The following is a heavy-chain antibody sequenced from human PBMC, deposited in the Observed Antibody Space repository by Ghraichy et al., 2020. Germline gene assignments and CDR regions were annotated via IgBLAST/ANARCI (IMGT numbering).Heavy chain of an antibody. D-gene: IGHD3-9*01. CDR2: ISGSGGST. Sequence: GGSLRLSCAASGFTFSSYAMSWVRQAPGKGLEWVSAISGSGGSTYYADSVKGRFTISRDNSKNTLYLQMNILRAEDTAVYYCAKDPGVLLRYFDWNLGWGQGTLVTVSS. CDR1: GFTFSSYA. CDR3: AKDPGVLLRYFDWNLG. J-gene: IGHJ4*02. V-gene: IGHV3-23*01.